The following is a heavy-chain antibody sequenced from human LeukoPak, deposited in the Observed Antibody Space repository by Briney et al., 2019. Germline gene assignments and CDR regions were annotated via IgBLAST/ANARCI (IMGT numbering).Heavy chain of an antibody. V-gene: IGHV3-7*03. D-gene: IGHD3-22*01. Sequence: GGSLRLSCAASGFTFSNYWMTWVRQAPGKGLEWVAHINQDGSKEYYMDSVKARFTISRDNAKNSLYLQMNGLRIEDTAVYYCTTITMILIHPDYWGRGTLVTVSS. CDR2: INQDGSKE. CDR3: TTITMILIHPDY. CDR1: GFTFSNYW. J-gene: IGHJ4*02.